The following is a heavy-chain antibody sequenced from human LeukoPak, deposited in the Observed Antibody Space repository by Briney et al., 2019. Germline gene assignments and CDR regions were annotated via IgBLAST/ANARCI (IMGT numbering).Heavy chain of an antibody. CDR3: AKRSTYYDFWSGIDY. V-gene: IGHV3-23*01. D-gene: IGHD3-3*01. Sequence: GGSLRLSCAASGFTFSSYAMSWVRQAPGKGLEWVSAISGSGGSTYYADSVKGRFTISRDNSKNTLYLQMNSLRAEDTAVYYCAKRSTYYDFWSGIDYWGQGTLVTVSS. CDR1: GFTFSSYA. J-gene: IGHJ4*02. CDR2: ISGSGGST.